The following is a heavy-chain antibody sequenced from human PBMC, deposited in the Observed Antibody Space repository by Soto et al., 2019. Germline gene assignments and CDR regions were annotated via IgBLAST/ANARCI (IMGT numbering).Heavy chain of an antibody. Sequence: EVQLLESGGGLVQPGESLRLSCATSGFTFSTCAMSWVRQAPGKGLEWVSIISGSGTVTFYADSVKGRFSISRDSSKNTLFLQMNSLRAEDTAVYYCAKHSSGSYRPFDHWGQGALVTDSS. CDR1: GFTFSTCA. V-gene: IGHV3-23*01. D-gene: IGHD3-22*01. CDR3: AKHSSGSYRPFDH. J-gene: IGHJ4*02. CDR2: ISGSGTVT.